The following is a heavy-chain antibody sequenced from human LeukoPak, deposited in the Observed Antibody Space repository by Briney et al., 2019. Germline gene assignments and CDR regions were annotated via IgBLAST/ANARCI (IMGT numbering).Heavy chain of an antibody. V-gene: IGHV3-30*02. Sequence: PGGSLRLSCAASGFTFSSFGMHWVRQAPGKGLEWVAFIRFDGSNEYYTDSVKGRFTISRDNSKNTLSLQMNSLRPEDTAVYYCAKGTAMDDDYWGQGTLVTVSS. D-gene: IGHD5-18*01. CDR1: GFTFSSFG. J-gene: IGHJ4*02. CDR2: IRFDGSNE. CDR3: AKGTAMDDDY.